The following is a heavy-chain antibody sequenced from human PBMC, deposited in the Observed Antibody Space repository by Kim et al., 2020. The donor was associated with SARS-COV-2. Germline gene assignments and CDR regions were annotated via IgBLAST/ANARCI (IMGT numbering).Heavy chain of an antibody. CDR1: GFTFSSYW. J-gene: IGHJ6*02. CDR3: ARVGWDSSSGHGLMDV. V-gene: IGHV3-7*03. D-gene: IGHD6-13*01. Sequence: GGSLRLSCAASGFTFSSYWMSWVRQAPGKGLEWVANIKQDGSEKYYVDSVKGRFTISRDNAKNSLYLQMNSLRAEDTAVYYCARVGWDSSSGHGLMDVWGQGTTVTVSS. CDR2: IKQDGSEK.